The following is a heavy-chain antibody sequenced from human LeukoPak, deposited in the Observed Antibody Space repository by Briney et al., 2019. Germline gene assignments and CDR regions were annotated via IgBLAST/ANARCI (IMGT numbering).Heavy chain of an antibody. CDR2: INPNSGGT. V-gene: IGHV1-2*02. D-gene: IGHD3-10*01. CDR1: GGTFSSYA. CDR3: AREAYDSGSFRTDYYYMDV. Sequence: ASVKVSCKASGGTFSSYAINWVRQATGQGLEWMGWINPNSGGTNYAQKFQGRVTMTRDTSISTAYMELSRLRSDDTAVYYCAREAYDSGSFRTDYYYMDVWGKGTTVTISS. J-gene: IGHJ6*03.